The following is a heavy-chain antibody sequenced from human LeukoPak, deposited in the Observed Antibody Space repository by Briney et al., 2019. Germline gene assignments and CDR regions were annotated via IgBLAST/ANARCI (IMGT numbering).Heavy chain of an antibody. V-gene: IGHV4-34*01. D-gene: IGHD2-15*01. Sequence: SETLSLTCAVYGGSFSDYYWSWIRQPPGKGLEWIGEINHSGSTNYNPSLKSRVTISVDTSKNQFSLKLSSVTAADTAVYYCARRRLLLNWFDPWGQGTLVTVSS. CDR1: GGSFSDYY. CDR2: INHSGST. CDR3: ARRRLLLNWFDP. J-gene: IGHJ5*02.